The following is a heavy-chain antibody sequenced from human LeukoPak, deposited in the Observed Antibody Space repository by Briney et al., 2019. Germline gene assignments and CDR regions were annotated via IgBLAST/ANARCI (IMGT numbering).Heavy chain of an antibody. Sequence: GGSLRLSCAASGFTFSSYAMSWVRQAPGKGLEWVSAISGSGGSTYYADSVKGRFTISRDNSKDTLYLQMNSLRAEDTAVYYCAKDGGGSYSYFDYWGQGTLVTVSS. D-gene: IGHD1-26*01. CDR1: GFTFSSYA. V-gene: IGHV3-23*01. J-gene: IGHJ4*02. CDR2: ISGSGGST. CDR3: AKDGGGSYSYFDY.